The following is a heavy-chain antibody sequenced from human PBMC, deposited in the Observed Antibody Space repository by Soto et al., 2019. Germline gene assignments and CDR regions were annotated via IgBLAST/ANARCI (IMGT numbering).Heavy chain of an antibody. CDR1: GFTFSSYA. D-gene: IGHD3-9*01. CDR2: ISGSGGST. Sequence: GGSLRLSCAASGFTFSSYAMSWVRQAPGKGLEWVSAISGSGGSTYYADSVKGRFTISRDNSKNTLYLQMNSLRAEDTAVYYCAKGTDRTGYYILFDYWGQGTLVTVSS. CDR3: AKGTDRTGYYILFDY. V-gene: IGHV3-23*01. J-gene: IGHJ4*02.